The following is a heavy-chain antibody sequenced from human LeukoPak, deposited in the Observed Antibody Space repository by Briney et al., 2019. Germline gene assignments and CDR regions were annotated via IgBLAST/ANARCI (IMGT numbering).Heavy chain of an antibody. D-gene: IGHD5-18*01. CDR3: AKDLGYSYGYANPFDY. CDR2: ISGSGGST. CDR1: GFTFSSNA. Sequence: GGSLRLSCAASGFTFSSNAMSWVRQAPGKGLEWVSAISGSGGSTYYADSVKGRFTISRDNSKNTLYLQMNSLRAEDTAVYYCAKDLGYSYGYANPFDYWGQGTLVTVSS. J-gene: IGHJ4*02. V-gene: IGHV3-23*01.